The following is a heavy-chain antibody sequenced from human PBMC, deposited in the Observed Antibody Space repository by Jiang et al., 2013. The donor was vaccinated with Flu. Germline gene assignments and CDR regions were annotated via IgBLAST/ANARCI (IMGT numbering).Heavy chain of an antibody. Sequence: TQTLTLTCTFSGFSLSTSGVGVGWIRQPPGRALEWLALVYSNDAKRYSPSLTNRLTIKKDTSKNQVVLTLANLDPVDTATYFCVKQWQLAFDYWGQGAQVTVSS. CDR1: GFSLSTSGVG. V-gene: IGHV2-5*01. CDR3: VKQWQLAFDY. CDR2: VYSNDAK. J-gene: IGHJ4*02. D-gene: IGHD6-19*01.